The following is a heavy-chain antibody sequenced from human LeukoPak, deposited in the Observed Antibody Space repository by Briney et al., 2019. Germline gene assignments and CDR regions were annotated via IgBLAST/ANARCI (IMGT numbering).Heavy chain of an antibody. Sequence: PETPSLTCTVPGGSISSYYWSWIRQPAGKGLEWIGRIYTSGSTNYNPSLKSRVTMSVDTSKNQFSLKLSSVTAADTAVYYCARGRDCYNFDDWRRGTVVTVSS. CDR1: GGSISSYY. V-gene: IGHV4-4*07. CDR2: IYTSGST. J-gene: IGHJ5*02. CDR3: ARGRDCYNFDD. D-gene: IGHD5-24*01.